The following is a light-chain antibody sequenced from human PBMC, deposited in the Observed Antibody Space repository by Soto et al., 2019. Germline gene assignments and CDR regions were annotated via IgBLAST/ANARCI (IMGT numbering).Light chain of an antibody. Sequence: QSALTQPPSASGSRGQSVTISCTGTSSVVGGYNFVSWNQQHPGKPPKLILYEVTKRPSGVPDRFSGSKSGNTASLTVSGLQTEHEAHYYCSSDAGTKSRYVFGTGTKLTVL. J-gene: IGLJ1*01. CDR3: SSDAGTKSRYV. CDR1: SSVVGGYNF. CDR2: EVT. V-gene: IGLV2-8*01.